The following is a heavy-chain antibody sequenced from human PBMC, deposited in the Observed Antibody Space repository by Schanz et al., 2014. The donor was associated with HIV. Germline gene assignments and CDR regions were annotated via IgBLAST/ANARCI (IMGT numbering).Heavy chain of an antibody. Sequence: VQLLESGGGLVQPGGSLRLSCAASGLTFSRHAMSWVRQAPGRGLEWVAVVSGSGYTTYYGDSVQGRFTISRDNSKNTLYLQMDSLRAEDTAVYFCAKDGPGIAVAGTGYFDYWGQGTLVTVSS. D-gene: IGHD6-19*01. CDR3: AKDGPGIAVAGTGYFDY. CDR2: VSGSGYTT. CDR1: GLTFSRHA. V-gene: IGHV3-23*01. J-gene: IGHJ4*02.